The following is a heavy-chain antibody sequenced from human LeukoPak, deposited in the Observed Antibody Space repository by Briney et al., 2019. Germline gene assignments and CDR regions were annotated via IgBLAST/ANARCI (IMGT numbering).Heavy chain of an antibody. CDR1: GFIFSDYY. CDR2: ISSTSSYT. CDR3: ARDSPTFDI. Sequence: GGSLRLSCAASGFIFSDYYMSWIRQAPGKGLEWVSYISSTSSYTAYADSVKGRFTISRDNAKNSLYLQMNSLRAEDTAIYYCARDSPTFDIWGQGTMVTVSS. V-gene: IGHV3-11*05. J-gene: IGHJ3*02.